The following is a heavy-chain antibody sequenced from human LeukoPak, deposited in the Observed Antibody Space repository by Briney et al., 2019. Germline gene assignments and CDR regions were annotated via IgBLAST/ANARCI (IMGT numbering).Heavy chain of an antibody. V-gene: IGHV3-23*01. D-gene: IGHD2-8*01. CDR1: WFTLSKYA. J-gene: IGHJ3*02. CDR3: TRGGPVYDAFDI. CDR2: FSGSGGST. Sequence: GGSPRLSRAAPWFTLSKYAMSWGRQAPGKGVEGIPGFSGSGGSTYYADSVKGRFTISRDNSKNTAYLQMNSLKTEDTAVYYCTRGGPVYDAFDIWGQGTMVTVSS.